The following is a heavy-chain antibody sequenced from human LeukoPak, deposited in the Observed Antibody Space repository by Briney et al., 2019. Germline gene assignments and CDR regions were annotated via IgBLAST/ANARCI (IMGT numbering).Heavy chain of an antibody. V-gene: IGHV3-66*01. Sequence: GGSLRLSCAASGFTVSSNYMSWVRQAPGKGLEWVSVIYSGGSTYYADSVKGRFTISRDNSKNTLCLQMNSLRAEDTAVYYCARDRGYGPYYYYGMDVWGQGTTVTVSS. CDR3: ARDRGYGPYYYYGMDV. CDR1: GFTVSSNY. CDR2: IYSGGST. D-gene: IGHD5-12*01. J-gene: IGHJ6*02.